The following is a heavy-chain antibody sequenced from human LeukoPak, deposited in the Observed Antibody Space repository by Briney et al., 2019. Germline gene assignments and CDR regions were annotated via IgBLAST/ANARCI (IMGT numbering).Heavy chain of an antibody. CDR2: INAGNGNT. Sequence: GASVKVSCKASGYIFTSYAMHWVRQAPGQRLEWMGWINAGNGNTKYSQKFQGRVTITRNTSISTAYMELSSLRSEDTAVYFCARGPSSSRIIDYWGQGTLVTVSS. J-gene: IGHJ4*02. V-gene: IGHV1-3*01. CDR1: GYIFTSYA. CDR3: ARGPSSSRIIDY. D-gene: IGHD6-6*01.